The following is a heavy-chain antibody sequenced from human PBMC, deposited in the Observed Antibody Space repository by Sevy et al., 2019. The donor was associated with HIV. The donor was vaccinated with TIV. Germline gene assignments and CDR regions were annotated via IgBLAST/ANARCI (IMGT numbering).Heavy chain of an antibody. CDR1: GFTFSSYA. CDR3: ASGEGSGTFSY. CDR2: ISYDGRIK. V-gene: IGHV3-30*04. J-gene: IGHJ4*02. D-gene: IGHD6-13*01. Sequence: GGSLRLSCAASGFTFSSYAMHWVRQAPGKGLEWVAVISYDGRIKYYAYSVKGRFTFSRDNSKNTLLLQMNSLRAEDTALYCCASGEGSGTFSYWGQGTLVTVSS.